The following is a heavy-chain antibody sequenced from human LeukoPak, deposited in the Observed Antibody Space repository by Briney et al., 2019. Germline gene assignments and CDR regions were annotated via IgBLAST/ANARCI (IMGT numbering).Heavy chain of an antibody. J-gene: IGHJ4*02. V-gene: IGHV3-20*04. CDR3: ARVFLSSDDYVWGSFLGFDY. CDR2: INWNGGST. CDR1: GFTFDDYG. Sequence: RPGGSLRLSCAASGFTFDDYGMSWVRQAPGKGLEWVSGINWNGGSTGYADSVKGRFTISRDNAKNSLYLQMNSLRAEDTALYYCARVFLSSDDYVWGSFLGFDYWGQGTPVTVSS. D-gene: IGHD3-16*01.